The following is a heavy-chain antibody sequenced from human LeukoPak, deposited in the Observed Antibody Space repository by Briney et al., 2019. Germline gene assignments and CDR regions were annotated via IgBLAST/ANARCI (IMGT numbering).Heavy chain of an antibody. D-gene: IGHD3-22*01. CDR1: GYTFTGCY. V-gene: IGHV1-2*02. Sequence: ASVKVSCKASGYTFTGCYMHWVRQAPGQGLEWMGWINPNSGGTNYAQKFQGRVTMTRDTSISTAYMELSRLRSDDTAVYYYARGDYYDSSGTNWFDPWGQGTLVTVSS. CDR2: INPNSGGT. CDR3: ARGDYYDSSGTNWFDP. J-gene: IGHJ5*02.